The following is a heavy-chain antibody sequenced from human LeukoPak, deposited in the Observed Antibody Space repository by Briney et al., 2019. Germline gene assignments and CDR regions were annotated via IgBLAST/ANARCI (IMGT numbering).Heavy chain of an antibody. D-gene: IGHD3-9*01. CDR1: GYTFTGYY. Sequence: ASVKVSCKASGYTFTGYYMHWVRQAPGQGLEWMGWISAYNGNTNYAQKLQGRVTMTTDTSTSTAYMELRSLRSDDTAVYYCAADILTGYYTYFDYWGQGTLVTVSS. J-gene: IGHJ4*02. CDR3: AADILTGYYTYFDY. CDR2: ISAYNGNT. V-gene: IGHV1-18*04.